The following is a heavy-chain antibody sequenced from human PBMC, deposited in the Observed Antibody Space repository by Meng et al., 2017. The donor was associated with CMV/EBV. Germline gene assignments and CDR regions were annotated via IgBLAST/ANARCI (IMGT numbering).Heavy chain of an antibody. Sequence: SETLSLTCTVSGGSISSYYWSWIRQPPGKGLEWIGYIYYSGSTNYNPSLKSRVTISVDTSKNQFSLKLTSLTAADTAVYYCAMCYCDYADHDYCYRMDFWGQGTMVTVSS. CDR1: GGSISSYY. J-gene: IGHJ6*02. V-gene: IGHV4-59*01. CDR3: AMCYCDYADHDYCYRMDF. D-gene: IGHD4-17*01. CDR2: IYYSGST.